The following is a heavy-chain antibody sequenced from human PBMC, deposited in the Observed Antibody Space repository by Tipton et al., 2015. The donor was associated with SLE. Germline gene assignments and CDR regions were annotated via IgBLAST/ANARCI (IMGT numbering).Heavy chain of an antibody. J-gene: IGHJ4*02. CDR1: GFAFSSYA. V-gene: IGHV3-23*03. Sequence: SLRLSCKASGFAFSSYAMTWVRQAPGKGLEWVSVMHSGGRIHYGDSVKGRFTISRDNSKSTLYLQMNSLRIDDTAVYYCAKTLFGDYGDHWGQGTLVTVSS. D-gene: IGHD3-10*01. CDR2: MHSGGRI. CDR3: AKTLFGDYGDH.